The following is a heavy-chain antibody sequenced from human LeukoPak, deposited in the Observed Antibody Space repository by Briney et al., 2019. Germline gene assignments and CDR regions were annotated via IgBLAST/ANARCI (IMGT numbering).Heavy chain of an antibody. CDR2: ISPSTSTI. V-gene: IGHV3-48*02. J-gene: IGHJ4*02. Sequence: GGSLRLSCASSGLVFSRYNMNWVRQAPGKGLEWVSHISPSTSTIYYADSVKGRFTISRDNARNSLFLQMNSLRDEDTAVYYCVRKFDYWGQGTLVTVSS. CDR3: VRKFDY. CDR1: GLVFSRYN.